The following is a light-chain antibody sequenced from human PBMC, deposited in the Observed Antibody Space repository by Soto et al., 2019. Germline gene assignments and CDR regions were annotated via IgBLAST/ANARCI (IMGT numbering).Light chain of an antibody. J-gene: IGLJ1*01. Sequence: QSVLTQPASVSGSPGQSITISCTGSSSDIGAYNYVSWFQQYPGKAPKLIISEVSNRPSVVSNRFSGSKSGTAASLTISGLQTEDEADYFCFSFTTDWTHVFGTGTKLTVL. CDR1: SSDIGAYNY. V-gene: IGLV2-14*01. CDR3: FSFTTDWTHV. CDR2: EVS.